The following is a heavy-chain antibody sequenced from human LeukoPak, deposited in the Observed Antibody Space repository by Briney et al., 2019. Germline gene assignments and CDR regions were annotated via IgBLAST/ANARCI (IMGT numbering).Heavy chain of an antibody. V-gene: IGHV3-7*01. CDR1: GFTFSSYW. D-gene: IGHD5-12*01. CDR3: ARDSGNSGYDIHDY. CDR2: IKPDGREK. Sequence: PGGSLRLSCAASGFTFSSYWMTWVRQAPGQGLEWVANIKPDGREKNYVDSVKGRFTLSRDNAKNSLYLQIDSLRVEDTAVYYCARDSGNSGYDIHDYWGQGILVTVSS. J-gene: IGHJ4*02.